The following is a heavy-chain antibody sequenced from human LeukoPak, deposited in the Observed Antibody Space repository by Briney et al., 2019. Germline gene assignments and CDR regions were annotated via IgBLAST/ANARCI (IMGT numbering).Heavy chain of an antibody. D-gene: IGHD2-15*01. J-gene: IGHJ4*02. Sequence: SVRVSCKASGGTFSIYAINWVRQAPGQGLEWMGGIIPIIGTANYAQKFQGRVTITADKFTSTAYMEMSSLISEDTAVYYCATDDMDTAWGQGTLVTVSS. CDR1: GGTFSIYA. CDR3: ATDDMDTA. V-gene: IGHV1-69*06. CDR2: IIPIIGTA.